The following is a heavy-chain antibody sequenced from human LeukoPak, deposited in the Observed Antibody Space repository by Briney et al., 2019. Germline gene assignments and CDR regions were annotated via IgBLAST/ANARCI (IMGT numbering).Heavy chain of an antibody. D-gene: IGHD5-18*01. CDR1: GGSFSGYY. J-gene: IGHJ4*02. CDR2: INHSGST. CDR3: ARGRGYGPYFDY. Sequence: SETLSLTCAVYGGSFSGYYWSWIRQPPGKGLEWIGEINHSGSTNYNPSLKSRVTISVDTSKNQFSLKLSSVTAADTAVYYCARGRGYGPYFDYWGQGTPVTVSS. V-gene: IGHV4-34*01.